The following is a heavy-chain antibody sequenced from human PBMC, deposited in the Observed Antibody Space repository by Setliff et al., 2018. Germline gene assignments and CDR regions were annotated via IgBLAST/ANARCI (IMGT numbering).Heavy chain of an antibody. Sequence: SSETLSLTCAASGGSFTYYYWWSWVRQPPGKGLEWVGEINHRGSTNYNPSLKSRVTISIDTSKDQFSLTVTSVTAADTAMYYCARGRNVAARLLDSWGQGTLVTVSS. CDR3: ARGRNVAARLLDS. J-gene: IGHJ4*02. V-gene: IGHV4-34*01. CDR1: GGSFTYYY. D-gene: IGHD6-6*01. CDR2: INHRGST.